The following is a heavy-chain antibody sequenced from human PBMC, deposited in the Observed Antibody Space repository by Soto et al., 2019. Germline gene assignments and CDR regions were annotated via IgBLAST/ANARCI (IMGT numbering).Heavy chain of an antibody. D-gene: IGHD6-13*01. Sequence: EVHLVESGGGLVQPGGSLRLSCAASGFTFSSYSLKWVREAPGKGLEGVSYITSSGTTVYYADSVRGRFTISRDNAKNSLYLQMNSLRDDDTAVYYCARGSSNWAYYFDFWGQGTLVTVSS. V-gene: IGHV3-48*02. CDR3: ARGSSNWAYYFDF. CDR1: GFTFSSYS. CDR2: ITSSGTTV. J-gene: IGHJ4*02.